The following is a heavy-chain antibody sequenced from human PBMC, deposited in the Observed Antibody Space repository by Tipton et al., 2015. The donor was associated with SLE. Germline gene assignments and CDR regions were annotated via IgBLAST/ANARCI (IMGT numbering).Heavy chain of an antibody. CDR2: IYHSGST. Sequence: TLSLTCAVSGYSISSGYYWGWIRQPPGKGLEWIGSIYHSGSTYYSPSLKSRVTISVDTSKNQFSLRLNSVTAADTAVYYCAREGGGSYFDGAFDIWGQGTMVTVSS. D-gene: IGHD1-26*01. J-gene: IGHJ3*02. CDR3: AREGGGSYFDGAFDI. CDR1: GYSISSGYY. V-gene: IGHV4-38-2*01.